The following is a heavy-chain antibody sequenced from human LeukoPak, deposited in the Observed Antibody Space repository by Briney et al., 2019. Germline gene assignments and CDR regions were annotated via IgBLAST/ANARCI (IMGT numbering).Heavy chain of an antibody. CDR3: ARDYGSGSNYRFDY. Sequence: ASVKVSCKVSGYTLTELSMHWVRQAPGKGLEWMGGFDPEDGETIYAQKFQGRVTMTEDTSTDTAYMELRSLRSDDTAVYYCARDYGSGSNYRFDYWGQGTLVTVSS. CDR2: FDPEDGET. J-gene: IGHJ4*02. CDR1: GYTLTELS. D-gene: IGHD3-10*01. V-gene: IGHV1-24*01.